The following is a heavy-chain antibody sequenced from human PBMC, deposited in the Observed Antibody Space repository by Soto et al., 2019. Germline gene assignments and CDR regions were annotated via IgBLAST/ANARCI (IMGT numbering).Heavy chain of an antibody. Sequence: PSETLSLTCAVSGGSISSGGYSWSWIRQPPGKGLEWIGYIYHSGSTYYNPSLKSRVTISVDRSKNQFSLKLSSVTAADTAVYYCASQYGDDDYWGQGTLVTVSS. CDR3: ASQYGDDDY. D-gene: IGHD4-17*01. V-gene: IGHV4-30-2*01. CDR2: IYHSGST. CDR1: GGSISSGGYS. J-gene: IGHJ4*02.